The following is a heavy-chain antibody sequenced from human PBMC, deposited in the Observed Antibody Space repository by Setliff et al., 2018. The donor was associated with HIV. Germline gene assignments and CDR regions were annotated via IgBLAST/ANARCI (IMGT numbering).Heavy chain of an antibody. CDR2: INYSGST. CDR3: ARLAASIAARRRFDY. Sequence: PSETLSLTCTVSGGSISSYYWGWIRQPPGKGLEWIGSINYSGSTYQNPSLKSRVTISVDTSKNQYSLKLSSVTAADTAVYYCARLAASIAARRRFDYWGQGTLVTVSS. D-gene: IGHD6-6*01. CDR1: GGSISSYY. J-gene: IGHJ4*02. V-gene: IGHV4-39*01.